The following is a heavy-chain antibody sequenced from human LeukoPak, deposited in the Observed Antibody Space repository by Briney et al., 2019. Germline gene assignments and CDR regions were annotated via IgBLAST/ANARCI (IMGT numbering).Heavy chain of an antibody. Sequence: GGSLRLSCAASGFTFSDYYMSWIRQAPGKGLEWVSYISSRGDTIYYTDSVKGRFTISRDNAKNSLYLQMNSLRAEDTAVYYCARTGGPQLWLTWGQGTLVTVSS. V-gene: IGHV3-11*04. J-gene: IGHJ5*02. CDR2: ISSRGDTI. CDR3: ARTGGPQLWLT. D-gene: IGHD5-18*01. CDR1: GFTFSDYY.